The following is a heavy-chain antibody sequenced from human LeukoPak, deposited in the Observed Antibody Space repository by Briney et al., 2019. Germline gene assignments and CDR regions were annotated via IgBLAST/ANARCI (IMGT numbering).Heavy chain of an antibody. J-gene: IGHJ5*02. CDR1: GGSISSYY. D-gene: IGHD6-13*01. CDR3: AREGDSNSVGWFDP. V-gene: IGHV4-4*07. Sequence: SETLSLTCTVSGGSISSYYWSWIRQPAGKGLEWIGRIYISGSTNYNPSLKSRVTMSVDTSKNQFSLKLSSVTAADTAVYYCAREGDSNSVGWFDPWGQGTLVTVSS. CDR2: IYISGST.